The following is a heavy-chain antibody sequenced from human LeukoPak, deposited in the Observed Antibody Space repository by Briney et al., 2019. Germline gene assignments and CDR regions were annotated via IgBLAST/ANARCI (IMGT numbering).Heavy chain of an antibody. J-gene: IGHJ4*02. V-gene: IGHV1-69*04. CDR2: IIPILGIA. Sequence: GSSVKVSCKASGGTFSSYAISWVRQAPGQGLEWMGRIIPILGIANYAQKFQGRVTITADKSTSTAYMELSSLRSEDTAVYYCARAETPTYYYDSSGYSFDYRGQGTLVTVSS. D-gene: IGHD3-22*01. CDR3: ARAETPTYYYDSSGYSFDY. CDR1: GGTFSSYA.